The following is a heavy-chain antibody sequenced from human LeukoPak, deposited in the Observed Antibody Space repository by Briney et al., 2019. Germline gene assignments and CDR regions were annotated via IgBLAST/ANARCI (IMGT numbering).Heavy chain of an antibody. Sequence: ASVKVSCMASGYGFTSFGLSWVRQAPGQGPEWMGWISAASGSTNYAQKFQDRVTMTTDTSTTTVYMELRSLRSDDTAVYYCAKEQEGTAIGGVFDYWGQGTVVTVSS. D-gene: IGHD2-21*02. CDR1: GYGFTSFG. J-gene: IGHJ4*02. CDR2: ISAASGST. V-gene: IGHV1-18*01. CDR3: AKEQEGTAIGGVFDY.